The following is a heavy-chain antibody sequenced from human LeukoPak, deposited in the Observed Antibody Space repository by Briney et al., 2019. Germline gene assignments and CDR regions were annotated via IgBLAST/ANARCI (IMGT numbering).Heavy chain of an antibody. D-gene: IGHD6-13*01. CDR2: MYSGGST. V-gene: IGHV3-53*01. CDR3: ARGNDLAAAGYFDY. CDR1: GFPVSSNF. Sequence: GGSLRLSCAVSGFPVSSNFMSWVRQAPGKGLQSVSIMYSGGSTDYADSVRGRFSISRDSSQNTVSLQMNSLRAEDTAVYYCARGNDLAAAGYFDYWGQGTRVPVSS. J-gene: IGHJ4*02.